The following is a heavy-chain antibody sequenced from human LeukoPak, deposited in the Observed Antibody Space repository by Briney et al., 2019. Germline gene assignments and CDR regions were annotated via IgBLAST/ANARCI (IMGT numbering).Heavy chain of an antibody. CDR1: GFTFSSFW. CDR3: ASSIEGQWLTF. Sequence: GGSLRLSCAASGFTFSSFWMHWVRQAPGQGLVWVSRINSDGIITSYADSVKGRFTISRDNAKNTLYLQMNSLRAEDTAVYYCASSIEGQWLTFWGQGTLVTVSS. J-gene: IGHJ4*02. D-gene: IGHD6-19*01. V-gene: IGHV3-74*01. CDR2: INSDGIIT.